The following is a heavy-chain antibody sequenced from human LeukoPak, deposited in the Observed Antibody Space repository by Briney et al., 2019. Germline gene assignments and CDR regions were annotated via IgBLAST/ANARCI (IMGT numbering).Heavy chain of an antibody. D-gene: IGHD1-26*01. J-gene: IGHJ3*02. CDR3: ARHILYGSYGYDDAFDI. V-gene: IGHV4-59*01. CDR1: GGSFSGYY. CDR2: IYYSGST. Sequence: KTSETLSLTCAVYGGSFSGYYWSWIRQPPGKGLDWIGYIYYSGSTNYNPSLKSRVTISVDTSKNQFSLKLSSVTAADTAVYYCARHILYGSYGYDDAFDIWGQGTMVTVSS.